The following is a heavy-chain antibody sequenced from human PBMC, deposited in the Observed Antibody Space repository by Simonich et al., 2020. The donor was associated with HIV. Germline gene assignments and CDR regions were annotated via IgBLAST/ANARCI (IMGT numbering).Heavy chain of an antibody. CDR1: GGSFSGYY. J-gene: IGHJ1*01. Sequence: QVQLQQCGAGLLKPSETLSLTCAVYGGSFSGYYWSCIRQPPGKGLEWIGEINHSGSTNYNPSLKSRVTISVDTSKNQFSLKLSSVTAADTAVYYCARLTAGGLGEYFQHWGQGTLVTVSS. CDR2: INHSGST. D-gene: IGHD6-13*01. CDR3: ARLTAGGLGEYFQH. V-gene: IGHV4-34*01.